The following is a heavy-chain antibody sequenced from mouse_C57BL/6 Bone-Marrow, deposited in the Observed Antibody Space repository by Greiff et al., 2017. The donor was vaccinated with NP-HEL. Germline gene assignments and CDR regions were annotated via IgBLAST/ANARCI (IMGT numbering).Heavy chain of an antibody. V-gene: IGHV1-81*01. CDR2: IYPRSGNT. CDR1: GYTFTSYG. J-gene: IGHJ4*01. Sequence: QVQLQQSGAELARPGASVKLSCKASGYTFTSYGISWVKQRTGQGLEWIGEIYPRSGNTYYNEKFKGKATLTADKSSSTAYMELSSLTSEDSAVYYCARPYDGYYRVYAMDYWGQGTSVTVSS. D-gene: IGHD2-3*01. CDR3: ARPYDGYYRVYAMDY.